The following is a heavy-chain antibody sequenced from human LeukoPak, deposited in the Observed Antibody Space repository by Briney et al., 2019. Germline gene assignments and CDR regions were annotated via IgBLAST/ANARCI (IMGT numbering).Heavy chain of an antibody. CDR2: IYYSGST. CDR3: ARTQPGIAVAGTYDY. D-gene: IGHD6-19*01. J-gene: IGHJ4*02. Sequence: PSETLSLTCTVSGGSISSYYWSWIRQPPGKGLEWIGYIYYSGSTNYNPTLKSRVTISVDTSKNQFSLTLSSVTAADTAVYYCARTQPGIAVAGTYDYWGQGTLVTVSS. V-gene: IGHV4-59*01. CDR1: GGSISSYY.